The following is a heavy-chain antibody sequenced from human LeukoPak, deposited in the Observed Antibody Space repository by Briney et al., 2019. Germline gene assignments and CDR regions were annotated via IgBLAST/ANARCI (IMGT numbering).Heavy chain of an antibody. J-gene: IGHJ4*02. CDR1: GFTFSSYG. D-gene: IGHD1-1*01. V-gene: IGHV3-33*06. Sequence: GGSLRLSCAASGFTFSSYGMHWVRQAPGKGLEWVAVIWNDGSEIYYADSVKGRFTISRDNSKNTLYLQMNSLRAKDTAVYYCAKDLTTGTLSSDCWGQGTLVTVSS. CDR2: IWNDGSEI. CDR3: AKDLTTGTLSSDC.